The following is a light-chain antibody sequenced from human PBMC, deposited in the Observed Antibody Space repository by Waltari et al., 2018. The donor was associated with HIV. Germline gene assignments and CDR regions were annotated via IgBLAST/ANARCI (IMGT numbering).Light chain of an antibody. CDR3: SSYAGSNSLI. CDR2: EVT. J-gene: IGLJ2*01. CDR1: SSDVGGYDY. V-gene: IGLV2-8*01. Sequence: QSALTQPLSASGSPGQSVTISCTGTSSDVGGYDYVSWYQQHPGKAPKLMLYEVTKRPSGVPGRLSGSKSGSTASLTVSELEAEDEADYSGSSYAGSNSLIFGGGTKLTVL.